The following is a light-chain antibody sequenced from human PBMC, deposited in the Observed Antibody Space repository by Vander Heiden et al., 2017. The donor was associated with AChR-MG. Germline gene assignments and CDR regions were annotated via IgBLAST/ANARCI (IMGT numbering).Light chain of an antibody. Sequence: QSALTQPRSVSGSPGQSVAISCTGTSSDVGGYNYVSWYQQHQGKAPKLMIYDVSKRPSGVPDRFSGSKSGNTASLTISGLQAEDEAEYYCCSYAGSYAYVFGTGTKVTVL. CDR3: CSYAGSYAYV. V-gene: IGLV2-11*01. J-gene: IGLJ1*01. CDR2: DVS. CDR1: SSDVGGYNY.